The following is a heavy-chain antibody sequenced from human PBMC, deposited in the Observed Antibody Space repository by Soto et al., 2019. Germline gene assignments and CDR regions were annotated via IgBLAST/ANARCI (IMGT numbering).Heavy chain of an antibody. D-gene: IGHD6-13*01. CDR1: GYDFTAYD. CDR3: GRGPSPRAPAGGTPYYFAMDV. V-gene: IGHV1-8*02. J-gene: IGHJ6*02. CDR2: KNPISGAT. Sequence: SVKVSCKASGYDFTAYDITWLRQASGQGLEWVGWKNPISGATGFAQRSERRVSMTRNTATDTAYLDLAGLRSDDTAVYYCGRGPSPRAPAGGTPYYFAMDVWGQGTTVTVSS.